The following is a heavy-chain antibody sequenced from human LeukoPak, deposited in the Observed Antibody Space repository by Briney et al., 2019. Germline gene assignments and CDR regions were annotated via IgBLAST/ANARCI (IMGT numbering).Heavy chain of an antibody. CDR1: GGSISSSSYY. J-gene: IGHJ4*02. CDR3: ARAVGGDGSGSL. V-gene: IGHV4-39*07. D-gene: IGHD3-10*01. CDR2: IYYSGST. Sequence: SETLSLTCTVSGGSISSSSYYWGWIRQPPGKGLEWVGSIYYSGSTYYNPSLKSRVTMSVDMSTRQISLKLSSVTAADTAVYYCARAVGGDGSGSLWGPGTLVTVSS.